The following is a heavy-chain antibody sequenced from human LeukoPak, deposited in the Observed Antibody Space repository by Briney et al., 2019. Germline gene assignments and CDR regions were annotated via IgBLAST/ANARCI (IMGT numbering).Heavy chain of an antibody. J-gene: IGHJ6*02. V-gene: IGHV1-69*13. CDR1: GYTFTSYG. Sequence: SVKVSCKASGYTFTSYGISWVRQAPGQGLEWMGGIIPIFGTANYAQKFQGRVTTTADESTSTAYMELSSLRSEDTAVYYCATGDGDIVVVPAALDVWGQGTTVTVSS. CDR2: IIPIFGTA. D-gene: IGHD2-2*01. CDR3: ATGDGDIVVVPAALDV.